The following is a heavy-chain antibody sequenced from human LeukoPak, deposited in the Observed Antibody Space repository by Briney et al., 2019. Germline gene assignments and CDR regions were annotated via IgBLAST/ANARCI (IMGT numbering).Heavy chain of an antibody. D-gene: IGHD2-8*01. CDR2: IYYSGST. V-gene: IGHV4-59*01. J-gene: IGHJ3*02. Sequence: SETLSLTCTVSGGSISSYYWSWIRQPPGKGLEWIGYIYYSGSTNYNPSLKSRVTISVDTSKNQFSLKLSSVTAADTAVYYCASCSDTSGVCHLDAFDIWGQGTMVTVSS. CDR3: ASCSDTSGVCHLDAFDI. CDR1: GGSISSYY.